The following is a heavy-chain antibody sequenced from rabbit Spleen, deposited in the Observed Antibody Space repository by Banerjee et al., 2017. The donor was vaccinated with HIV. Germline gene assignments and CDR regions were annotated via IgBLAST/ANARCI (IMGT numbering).Heavy chain of an antibody. CDR1: GFSFSSGYW. J-gene: IGHJ4*01. D-gene: IGHD1-1*01. V-gene: IGHV1S45*01. CDR2: IWGGSSGRT. Sequence: QEQLVESGGGLVQPEGSLILTCTASGFSFSSGYWTCWVRQAPGKGLEWIACIWGGSSGRTYYASWAKSRFTISKTSSTTVTLQMTSLTGADTATYFCAKGIPANANYLREMALWGPGTLVTVS. CDR3: AKGIPANANYLREMAL.